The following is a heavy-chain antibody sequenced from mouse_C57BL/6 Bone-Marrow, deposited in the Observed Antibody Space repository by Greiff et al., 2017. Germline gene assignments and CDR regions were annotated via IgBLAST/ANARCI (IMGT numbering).Heavy chain of an antibody. J-gene: IGHJ3*01. D-gene: IGHD1-1*01. CDR3: ARENYGSIYWFAY. CDR1: GYTFTSYW. CDR2: IDPSDSYT. V-gene: IGHV1-69*01. Sequence: QVQLQQPGAELVMPGASVKLSCKASGYTFTSYWMHWVKQRPGQGLEWIGEIDPSDSYTNYNQKFKGKSTLTVDKSSSTAYMQLSSLTSEDSAVYYCARENYGSIYWFAYWGQGTLVTVSA.